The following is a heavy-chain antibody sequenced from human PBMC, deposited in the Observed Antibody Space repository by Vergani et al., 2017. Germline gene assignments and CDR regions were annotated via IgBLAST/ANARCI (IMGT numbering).Heavy chain of an antibody. CDR1: GFTFRRDA. CDR3: AGPQGTSAYYYGGFDY. V-gene: IGHV3-23*04. CDR2: ISSDGGST. J-gene: IGHJ4*02. Sequence: EGKRGEGGGGGGEKGGEGRLACAEGGFTFRRDAMTWVRQAPGKGLEWVSTISSDGGSTYYADSVKGRFTISRDNSKNTLSLQMNSLTAEDTAIYYCAGPQGTSAYYYGGFDYWGQGILVTVSS. D-gene: IGHD3-22*01.